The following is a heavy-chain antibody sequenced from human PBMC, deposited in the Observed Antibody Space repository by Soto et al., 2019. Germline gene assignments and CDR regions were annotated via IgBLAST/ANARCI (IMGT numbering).Heavy chain of an antibody. J-gene: IGHJ4*02. CDR2: IIPIFGTA. Sequence: SVKISCEASGGTFSSYFISWVRRARGQGLEWMGGIIPIFGTANYARKFQGRVTITADKSTSTAYMELSGLRSEDTAVYYCARAPGNNWYENHYFDYWGQGTLVTVSS. D-gene: IGHD1-1*01. CDR1: GGTFSSYF. V-gene: IGHV1-69*06. CDR3: ARAPGNNWYENHYFDY.